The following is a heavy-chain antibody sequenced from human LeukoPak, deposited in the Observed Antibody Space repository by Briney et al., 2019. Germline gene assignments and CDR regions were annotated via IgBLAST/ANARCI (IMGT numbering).Heavy chain of an antibody. V-gene: IGHV1-24*01. D-gene: IGHD1-26*01. J-gene: IGHJ4*02. Sequence: ASVKVSCKVSGYSLTELSMDWVRQAPGKGLEWMGGFDPEEDDTIYAQKFQGRVTMTEDTSTDTAYMGLSSLRSEDTAVYYCATNSGSYFLYWGQGTLVTVSS. CDR1: GYSLTELS. CDR3: ATNSGSYFLY. CDR2: FDPEEDDT.